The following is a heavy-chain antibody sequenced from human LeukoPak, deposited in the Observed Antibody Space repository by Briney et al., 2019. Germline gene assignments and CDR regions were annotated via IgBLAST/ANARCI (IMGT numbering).Heavy chain of an antibody. Sequence: SETLSLTCAVSGYSISSGYYWGWIRQPPGKGLEWIGSIYHSGSTYHNPSLKSRVTISVDTSKNQFSLKLSSVTAADTAVYYCARDRSHYGSGSSKTDYWGQGTLVTVSS. CDR2: IYHSGST. V-gene: IGHV4-38-2*02. CDR3: ARDRSHYGSGSSKTDY. CDR1: GYSISSGYY. D-gene: IGHD3-10*01. J-gene: IGHJ4*02.